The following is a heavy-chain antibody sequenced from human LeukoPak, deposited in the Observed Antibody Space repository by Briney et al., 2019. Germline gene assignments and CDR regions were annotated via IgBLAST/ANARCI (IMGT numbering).Heavy chain of an antibody. Sequence: PGGSLRLSCVASGFAFRNYWMYWVRQGPGKGLVWLSRINPDGSTTTYADSVKGRFTISRDNAKNSLYLQMNSLRAEDTAVYYCARVYYYDSSGYYPGDFDYWGQGTLVTVSS. CDR1: GFAFRNYW. CDR3: ARVYYYDSSGYYPGDFDY. D-gene: IGHD3-22*01. CDR2: INPDGSTT. J-gene: IGHJ4*02. V-gene: IGHV3-74*01.